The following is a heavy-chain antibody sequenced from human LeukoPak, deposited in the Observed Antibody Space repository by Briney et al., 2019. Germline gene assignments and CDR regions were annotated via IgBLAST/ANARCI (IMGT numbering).Heavy chain of an antibody. Sequence: SETLSLTCTASLGSISSSSYYWGWIRQPPGKGLELIGSIYYSGSTYYNPSLKSRVTILVDTSKNQFSLKLSSVPAADTAVYYCARVEAIVVVPAAHFDYWGQGTLVTVSS. J-gene: IGHJ4*02. CDR3: ARVEAIVVVPAAHFDY. CDR2: IYYSGST. CDR1: LGSISSSSYY. D-gene: IGHD2-2*01. V-gene: IGHV4-39*07.